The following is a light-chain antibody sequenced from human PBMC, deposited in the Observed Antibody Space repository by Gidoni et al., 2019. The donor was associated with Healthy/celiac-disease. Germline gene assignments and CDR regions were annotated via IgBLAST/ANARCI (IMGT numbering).Light chain of an antibody. Sequence: QSALTQPASVSGSPGQSITISCTGTSSDVGGYNYVSWYQQHPGKAPKLMMYDVSNRPSGVSNRFSGSKSGNTASLTISGLQAEDEADYYCSSYTSSSTLVVFDGGTKLTVL. CDR2: DVS. CDR1: SSDVGGYNY. V-gene: IGLV2-14*01. CDR3: SSYTSSSTLVV. J-gene: IGLJ2*01.